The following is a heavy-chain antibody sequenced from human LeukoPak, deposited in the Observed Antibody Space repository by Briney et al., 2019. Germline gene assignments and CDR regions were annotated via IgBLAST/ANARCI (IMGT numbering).Heavy chain of an antibody. CDR2: INHSGST. Sequence: SETLSLTCAVYGGSFSGYYWSWIRQPPGKGLEWIGEINHSGSTNYNPSLKSRVTISVDTSKNQFSLKLSSVTAADTAVYYCATGVRGVSAYWGQGTLVTVSS. J-gene: IGHJ4*02. CDR3: ATGVRGVSAY. V-gene: IGHV4-34*01. CDR1: GGSFSGYY. D-gene: IGHD3-10*01.